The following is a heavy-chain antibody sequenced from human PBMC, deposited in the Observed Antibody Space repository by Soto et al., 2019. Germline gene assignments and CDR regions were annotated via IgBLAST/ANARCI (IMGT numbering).Heavy chain of an antibody. J-gene: IGHJ6*02. CDR2: ISAYNGNT. V-gene: IGHV1-18*01. CDR1: GYTFTSYG. D-gene: IGHD3-10*01. CDR3: ARDQAYYYGSGSSYGMDV. Sequence: GASVKVSCKASGYTFTSYGISWVRQAPGQGLEWMGWISAYNGNTNYAQKLQGRVTMTTDTSTSTAYMELRSLRSDDTAVYYCARDQAYYYGSGSSYGMDVWGQGTTVTVSS.